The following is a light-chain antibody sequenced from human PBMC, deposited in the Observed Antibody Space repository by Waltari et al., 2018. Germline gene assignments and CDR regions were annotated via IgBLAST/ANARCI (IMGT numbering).Light chain of an antibody. J-gene: IGLJ1*01. CDR2: EVS. CDR1: SSDVGGYNY. V-gene: IGLV2-8*01. Sequence: QSALTQPPSASGSPGQSVTISCTGTSSDVGGYNYVSWYQQHPGKAPKLMIYEVSKRPPGVPDLFSGSKSGNTAALTVSGLQAEDEADYYCSSYAGSNIPYVFGTGTKVTVL. CDR3: SSYAGSNIPYV.